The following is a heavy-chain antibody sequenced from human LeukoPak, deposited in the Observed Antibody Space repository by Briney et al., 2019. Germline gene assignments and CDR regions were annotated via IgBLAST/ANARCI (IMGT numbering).Heavy chain of an antibody. CDR2: IIPIFGTA. CDR1: GGTFSSYA. V-gene: IGHV1-69*13. J-gene: IGHJ4*02. D-gene: IGHD2-2*01. CDR3: ARAPAVPAAAPREFWYFDY. Sequence: SVKVSCRASGGTFSSYAISWVRQAPGQGLEWMGGIIPIFGTANYAQKFQGRVTITADESTSTVYMELSSLRSEDTAVYYCARAPAVPAAAPREFWYFDYWGQGTLVTVSS.